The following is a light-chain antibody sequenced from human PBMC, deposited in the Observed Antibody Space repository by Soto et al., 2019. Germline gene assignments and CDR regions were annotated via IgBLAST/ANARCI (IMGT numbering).Light chain of an antibody. Sequence: QLVLTQSPSASASLGASVKLTCTLSSGHSSYAIAWHQQQPEKGPRYLMKLNSDGSHSKGDVIPDRFSGSSSGAERYLTISSLQSEDEADYYCQTWGTGIQVFCGGTKLTVL. CDR3: QTWGTGIQV. CDR2: LNSDGSH. V-gene: IGLV4-69*01. J-gene: IGLJ2*01. CDR1: SGHSSYA.